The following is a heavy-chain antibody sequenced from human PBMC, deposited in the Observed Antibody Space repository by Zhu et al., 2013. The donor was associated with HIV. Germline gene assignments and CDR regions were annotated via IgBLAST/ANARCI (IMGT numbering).Heavy chain of an antibody. J-gene: IGHJ3*02. D-gene: IGHD3-9*01. CDR2: INHSGST. CDR3: ARCLRYFDWPLPRDAFDI. CDR1: GGSFSGYY. V-gene: IGHV4-34*10. Sequence: QVQLQGSGPGLVKPSETLSLTCAVYGGSFSGYYWSWIRQPPGKGLEWIGEINHSGSTNYNPSLKSRVTISVDTSKNQFSLKLSSVTAADTAVYYCARCLRYFDWPLPRDAFDIWGQGTMVTVSS.